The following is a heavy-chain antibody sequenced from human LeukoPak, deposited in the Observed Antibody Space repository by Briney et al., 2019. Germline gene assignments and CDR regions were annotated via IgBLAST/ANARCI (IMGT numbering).Heavy chain of an antibody. J-gene: IGHJ4*02. CDR2: INPNSGGT. V-gene: IGHV1-2*02. Sequence: ASVKVSCKASGYTFTGYYMHWVRQAPGQGLEWMGWINPNSGGTNYAQKFQGRVTMTRDTSISTAYMELSRPRSDDTAVYYCARDPTYYYDSSAYPRWYFDYWGQGTLVTVSS. CDR1: GYTFTGYY. D-gene: IGHD3-22*01. CDR3: ARDPTYYYDSSAYPRWYFDY.